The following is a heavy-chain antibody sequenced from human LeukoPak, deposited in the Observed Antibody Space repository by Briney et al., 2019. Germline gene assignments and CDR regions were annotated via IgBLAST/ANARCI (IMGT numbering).Heavy chain of an antibody. CDR2: INQSGST. CDR1: GGSFSGYY. CDR3: ARFPY. J-gene: IGHJ4*02. V-gene: IGHV4-34*01. Sequence: SETLSLTCAVYGGSFSGYYWSWIRQPPGKGLEWIGEINQSGSTNYNPSLKSRVTISVDTSKNQFSLKLSSVTAADTAVYYCARFPYWGQGTLVTVSS.